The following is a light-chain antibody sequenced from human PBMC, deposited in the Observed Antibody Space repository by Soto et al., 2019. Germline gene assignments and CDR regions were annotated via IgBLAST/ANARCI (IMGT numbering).Light chain of an antibody. CDR3: QHYNSYSEA. CDR2: TAS. J-gene: IGKJ1*01. Sequence: DIQMTQSPASVSGSVGDRFTITCRASQTISSWLAWYQQKPGKAPKLLIYTASTLKSGVPSRFSGSGAGTEFTLTISSLPPDDFATYYCQHYNSYSEAFGQGTKVDIK. V-gene: IGKV1-5*03. CDR1: QTISSW.